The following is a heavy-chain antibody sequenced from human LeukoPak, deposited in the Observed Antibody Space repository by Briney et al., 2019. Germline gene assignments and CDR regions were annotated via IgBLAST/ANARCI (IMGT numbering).Heavy chain of an antibody. V-gene: IGHV3-21*01. Sequence: GGSLRLSCAASGFTFSIYSMNWVRHAPGKGLECVSSIRSSKSYIYYADSVKGRFTISRDNAKNSLYLQMNSLRAEDTAVYYCARGGGYFDYWGQGTLVTVSS. CDR3: ARGGGYFDY. CDR2: IRSSKSYI. CDR1: GFTFSIYS. J-gene: IGHJ4*02.